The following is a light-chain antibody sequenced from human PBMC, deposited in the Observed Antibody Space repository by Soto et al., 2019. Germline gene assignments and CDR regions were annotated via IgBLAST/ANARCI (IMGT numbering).Light chain of an antibody. CDR1: SSNIGAGYD. CDR3: QSYDSSLSGSNV. J-gene: IGLJ1*01. V-gene: IGLV1-40*01. CDR2: GNS. Sequence: QSVLTQPPSVSGAPGQRVTISCTGSSSNIGAGYDVHWYQQLPGTAPRLLIYGNSKRPSGVPDRFSGSRSGTSASLAITGLHAEDEADYYCQSYDSSLSGSNVFGTGTKGTVL.